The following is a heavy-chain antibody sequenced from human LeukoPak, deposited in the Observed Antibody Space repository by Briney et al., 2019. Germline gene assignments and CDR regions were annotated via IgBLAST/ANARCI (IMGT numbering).Heavy chain of an antibody. V-gene: IGHV3-30*18. J-gene: IGHJ4*02. Sequence: GGSLRLSCAASGFTFSSYGMHWVRQAPGKGLEWVAVISYDGSNKYYADSVKGRFTISRDNSKNTLYLQMNSLRAEDTAVYYCAKDRGSGWLQSTVDYWGQGTLVTVSS. CDR1: GFTFSSYG. D-gene: IGHD5-24*01. CDR2: ISYDGSNK. CDR3: AKDRGSGWLQSTVDY.